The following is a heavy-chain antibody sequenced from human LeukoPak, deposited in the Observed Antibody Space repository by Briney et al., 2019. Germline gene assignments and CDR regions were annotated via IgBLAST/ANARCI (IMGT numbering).Heavy chain of an antibody. CDR2: IHHSGGS. CDR1: GYSISNIYY. Sequence: SETLSLTCTVSGYSISNIYYWGWIRQSPGKGLELIGSIHHSGGSYYNPPLKSRVIISVDTSKNQFSLKLNSVTAADTAVYYCAREYTLYRSGWFLDYWGQGTVVTVSS. J-gene: IGHJ4*02. D-gene: IGHD6-19*01. CDR3: AREYTLYRSGWFLDY. V-gene: IGHV4-38-2*02.